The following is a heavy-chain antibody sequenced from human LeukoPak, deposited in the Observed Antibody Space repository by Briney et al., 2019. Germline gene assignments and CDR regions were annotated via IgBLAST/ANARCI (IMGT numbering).Heavy chain of an antibody. D-gene: IGHD3-22*01. CDR3: AKAPFSIGYSPADY. V-gene: IGHV3-23*01. J-gene: IGHJ4*02. Sequence: GGSLRLSCAASGFTFSSYAMSWVRQAPGKGLEWVSAISGSGGSTYYADSVKGRFTISRDNSKNTLYLQMNSLRAEDTAVYYCAKAPFSIGYSPADYWGQGTLVTVSS. CDR2: ISGSGGST. CDR1: GFTFSSYA.